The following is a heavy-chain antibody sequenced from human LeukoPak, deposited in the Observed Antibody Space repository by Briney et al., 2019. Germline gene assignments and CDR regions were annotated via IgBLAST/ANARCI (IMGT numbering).Heavy chain of an antibody. Sequence: GGSLRLSCAASGFTFSSYGMHWVRQAPGKGLEWVAFIRYDGSNKYYADSVKGRFTISRDNAKNSLYLQMNSLRAEDTAVYYCAKDALGIVGPQPEYYFDYWGQGTLVTVSS. CDR1: GFTFSSYG. CDR3: AKDALGIVGPQPEYYFDY. D-gene: IGHD1-26*01. V-gene: IGHV3-30*02. CDR2: IRYDGSNK. J-gene: IGHJ4*02.